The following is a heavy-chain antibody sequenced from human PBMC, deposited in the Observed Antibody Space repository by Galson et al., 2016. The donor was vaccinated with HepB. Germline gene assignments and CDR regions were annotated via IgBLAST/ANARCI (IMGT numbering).Heavy chain of an antibody. V-gene: IGHV1-46*01. CDR1: GYTFTSYY. CDR2: IDPSDSST. J-gene: IGHJ4*02. D-gene: IGHD1-7*01. Sequence: SVKVSCKASGYTFTSYYLHWVRQAPGQGLEWMGIIDPSDSSTTYAQKFQGRVAMTMDTSTSTVYMELTSLRLEDTAVYFCARDGPLEVPLDYWGQGTLVTVSS. CDR3: ARDGPLEVPLDY.